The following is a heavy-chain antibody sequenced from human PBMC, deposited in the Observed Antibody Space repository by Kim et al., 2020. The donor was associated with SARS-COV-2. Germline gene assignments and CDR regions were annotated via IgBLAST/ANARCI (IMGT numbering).Heavy chain of an antibody. J-gene: IGHJ1*01. D-gene: IGHD6-19*01. V-gene: IGHV3-23*01. CDR2: IDAGGTKT. CDR3: TQWQAPPLSGYFLQ. Sequence: GGSLRLSCAAPASIFSTTQMSWVRQAPGKGLEWVSAIDAGGTKTWYADSVRGRFTISRDNSQNIMYLQMNFLRGEDSAVYFCTQWQAPPLSGYFLQWGRGTRVTVSS. CDR1: ASIFSTTQ.